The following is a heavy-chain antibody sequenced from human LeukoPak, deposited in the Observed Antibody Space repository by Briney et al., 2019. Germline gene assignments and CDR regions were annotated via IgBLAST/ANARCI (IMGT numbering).Heavy chain of an antibody. V-gene: IGHV4-38-2*02. CDR3: ARDRWQQLEEFDY. J-gene: IGHJ4*02. Sequence: SETLSLTCTVSGYSISSGYYWGWIRQPPGKGLEWIGSIYHSGSTYYNPSLKSRVTISVDTSKNQFSLKLSSVTAADTAVYYCARDRWQQLEEFDYWGQGTLVTVSS. D-gene: IGHD6-13*01. CDR1: GYSISSGYY. CDR2: IYHSGST.